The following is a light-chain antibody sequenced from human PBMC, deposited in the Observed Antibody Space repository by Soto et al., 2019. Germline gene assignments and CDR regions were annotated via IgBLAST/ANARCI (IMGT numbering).Light chain of an antibody. CDR3: PQSYRTPLT. CDR2: ASS. V-gene: IGKV1-39*01. J-gene: IGKJ4*01. CDR1: QAISTY. Sequence: DIQMTQSPSSLSASVGDRVSITCRAGQAISTYLNWYQQKPGKAPSLLIYASSHLQTGVPSRFSGSGSGTDFTLTISSLQPEDFASYFCPQSYRTPLTFGGGTKVDIK.